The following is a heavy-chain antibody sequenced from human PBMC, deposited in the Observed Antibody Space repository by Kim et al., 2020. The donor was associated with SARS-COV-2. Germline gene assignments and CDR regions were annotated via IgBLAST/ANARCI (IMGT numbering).Heavy chain of an antibody. CDR1: GGTFRRYA. Sequence: SVKVSCKASGGTFRRYAISWVRQAPGQGLEWMGGIIPIHDTVNYAQKFQGRVTIIADTSTTTGYMELRSLRSEDTAVYYCASPQGDSGYDFDYWGQGTLVTVSS. V-gene: IGHV1-69*10. CDR3: ASPQGDSGYDFDY. D-gene: IGHD5-12*01. CDR2: IIPIHDTV. J-gene: IGHJ4*02.